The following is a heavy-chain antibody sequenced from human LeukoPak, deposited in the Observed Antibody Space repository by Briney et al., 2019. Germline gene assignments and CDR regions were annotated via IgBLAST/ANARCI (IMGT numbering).Heavy chain of an antibody. V-gene: IGHV3-23*01. CDR3: AKKVAALPGPDAFDI. D-gene: IGHD5-12*01. Sequence: GGSLRLSCAASGFTFSSYAMSWVRRAPGKGLEWVSAISGSGGSTYYADSVKGRFTISRDNSKNTLYLQMNSLRAEDTAVYYCAKKVAALPGPDAFDIWGQGTMVTVSS. J-gene: IGHJ3*02. CDR1: GFTFSSYA. CDR2: ISGSGGST.